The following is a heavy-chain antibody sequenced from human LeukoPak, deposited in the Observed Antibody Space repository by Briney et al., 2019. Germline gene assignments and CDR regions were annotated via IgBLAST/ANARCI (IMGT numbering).Heavy chain of an antibody. V-gene: IGHV1-69*05. CDR2: IIPIFGTA. Sequence: ASVKVSCKASGGTFSSYAISWVRQAPGQGLEWMGEIIPIFGTANYAQKFQGRVTITTDESTSTAYMELSSLRSEDTAVYYCARAGEGTYYDFWSGYLSPLYYYYMDVWGKGTTVTVSS. J-gene: IGHJ6*03. D-gene: IGHD3-3*01. CDR1: GGTFSSYA. CDR3: ARAGEGTYYDFWSGYLSPLYYYYMDV.